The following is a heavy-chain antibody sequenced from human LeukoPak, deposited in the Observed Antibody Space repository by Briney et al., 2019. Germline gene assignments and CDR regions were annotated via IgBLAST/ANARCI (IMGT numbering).Heavy chain of an antibody. J-gene: IGHJ4*02. CDR1: GFTFSSYS. V-gene: IGHV3-21*04. D-gene: IGHD5-24*01. CDR2: ISSSSSYI. CDR3: ARDEARDGDY. Sequence: GGSLRLSCAASGFTFSSYSMNWVRQAPGKGLEWVSSISSSSSYIYYADSVKGRFTISRDNSKNTLYLQMNSLRAEDTAVYYCARDEARDGDYWGQGTLVTVSS.